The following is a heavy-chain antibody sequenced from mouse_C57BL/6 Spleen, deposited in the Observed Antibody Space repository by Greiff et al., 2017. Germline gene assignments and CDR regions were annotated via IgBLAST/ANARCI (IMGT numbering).Heavy chain of an antibody. Sequence: QVQLQQPGAELVKPGASVKLSCKASGYTFTSYWMHWVKQRPGQGLEWIGMIHPNSGSTNYNEKFKSKATLTVDKSSSTAYMQLSSLTSEDSAVYYCAPGLITTVVARKGDHFDYWGQGTTLTVSS. D-gene: IGHD1-1*01. CDR3: APGLITTVVARKGDHFDY. J-gene: IGHJ2*01. V-gene: IGHV1-64*01. CDR1: GYTFTSYW. CDR2: IHPNSGST.